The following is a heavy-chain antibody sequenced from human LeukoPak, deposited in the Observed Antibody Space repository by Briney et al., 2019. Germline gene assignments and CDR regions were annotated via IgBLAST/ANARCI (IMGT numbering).Heavy chain of an antibody. Sequence: SETLSLTCTVSGGSISSSSYYWGWIRQPPGKGLEWIGSIYYSGSTYYNPSLKSRVTISVDTSKNQFSLKLSSVTAADTAVYYCARYYSGSFHSPILYWGQGTLVTVSS. CDR3: ARYYSGSFHSPILY. J-gene: IGHJ4*02. CDR2: IYYSGST. CDR1: GGSISSSSYY. D-gene: IGHD1-26*01. V-gene: IGHV4-39*07.